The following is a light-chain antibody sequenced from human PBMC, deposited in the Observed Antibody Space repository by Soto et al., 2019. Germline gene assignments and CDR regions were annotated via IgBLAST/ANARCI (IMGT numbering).Light chain of an antibody. CDR3: QYYNKWPPEST. V-gene: IGKV3-15*01. CDR1: QSISIN. Sequence: EIVMTQSPATLSVSPGERATLSCRASQSISINLAWYQQKIGQAPRLFIYGASTRASGIPARFSGSGSGTEFTLTISSLQSEDFAVYYCQYYNKWPPESTFGGGTKVEIK. J-gene: IGKJ4*01. CDR2: GAS.